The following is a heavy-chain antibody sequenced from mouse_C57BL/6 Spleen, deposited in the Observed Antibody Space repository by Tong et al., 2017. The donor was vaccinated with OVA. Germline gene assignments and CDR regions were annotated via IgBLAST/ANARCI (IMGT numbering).Heavy chain of an antibody. D-gene: IGHD2-10*02. CDR1: GYTFTSYW. CDR3: ARSSMVTYYFDY. J-gene: IGHJ2*01. Sequence: VQLQQSGTVLARPGASVKMSCKASGYTFTSYWMHWVKQRPGQGLEWIGAIYPGDGDTRYTQKFKGKATLTADKSSSTAYMQLSSLASEDSAVYYCARSSMVTYYFDYWGQGTTLTVSS. CDR2: IYPGDGDT. V-gene: IGHV1-87*01.